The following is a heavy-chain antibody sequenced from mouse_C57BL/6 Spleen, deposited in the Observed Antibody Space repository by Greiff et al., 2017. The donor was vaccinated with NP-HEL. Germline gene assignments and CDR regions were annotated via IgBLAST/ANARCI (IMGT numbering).Heavy chain of an antibody. Sequence: EVKLMESGGGLVKPGGSLKLSCAASGFTFSSYAMSWVRQTPEKRLEWVATISDGGSYTYYLDYVKGRFTISRDNAKNNLYLQMGHLKSEDTAMYYCARDRGYGSSDDYYAMDYGGQGTSVNVSS. CDR3: ARDRGYGSSDDYYAMDY. J-gene: IGHJ4*01. CDR2: ISDGGSYT. CDR1: GFTFSSYA. V-gene: IGHV5-4*01. D-gene: IGHD1-1*01.